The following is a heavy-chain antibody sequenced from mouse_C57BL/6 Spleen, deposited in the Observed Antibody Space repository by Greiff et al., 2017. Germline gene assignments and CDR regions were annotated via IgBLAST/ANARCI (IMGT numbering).Heavy chain of an antibody. CDR2: ISYSGST. Sequence: VQLKQSGPGLAKPSQTLSLPCSVTGYSITSAYWNWIRKFPGTKLAYMGYISYSGSTYYNPSLKSRISITRDTSKNQYYLQLNSVTTEDTATYYCARGGGYYGRGAMDYWGQGTSVTVSS. CDR1: GYSITSAY. D-gene: IGHD1-1*01. CDR3: ARGGGYYGRGAMDY. V-gene: IGHV3-8*01. J-gene: IGHJ4*01.